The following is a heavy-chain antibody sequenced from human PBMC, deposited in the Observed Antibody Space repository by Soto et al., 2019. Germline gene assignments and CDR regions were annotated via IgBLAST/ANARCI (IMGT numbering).Heavy chain of an antibody. Sequence: ASVKVSCKASGYTFTSYAMHWVRQAPGQRLEWMGWINAGNGNTKYSQKFQGRFTINRDTSASTAYMELSSLRSEDTAVYYCARDLEVLEWLSYYWGQGTLVTVSS. J-gene: IGHJ4*02. CDR1: GYTFTSYA. CDR2: INAGNGNT. V-gene: IGHV1-3*01. D-gene: IGHD3-3*01. CDR3: ARDLEVLEWLSYY.